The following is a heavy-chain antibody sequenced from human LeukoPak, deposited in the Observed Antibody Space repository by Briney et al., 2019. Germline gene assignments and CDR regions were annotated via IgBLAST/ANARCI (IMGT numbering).Heavy chain of an antibody. CDR2: IWYDGSNK. CDR1: GFTFSSYG. CDR3: ARDARKTLRYFDWYIGY. V-gene: IGHV3-33*01. Sequence: PGGSLRLSYAASGFTFSSYGMHWVRQAPGKGLEWVAVIWYDGSNKYYADSVKGRFTISRDNSKNTLYLQMSSLRAEDTAVYYCARDARKTLRYFDWYIGYWGQGTLVTVSS. D-gene: IGHD3-9*01. J-gene: IGHJ4*02.